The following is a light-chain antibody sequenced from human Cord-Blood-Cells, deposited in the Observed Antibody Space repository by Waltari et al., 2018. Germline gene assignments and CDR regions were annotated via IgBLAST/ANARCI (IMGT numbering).Light chain of an antibody. V-gene: IGLV2-23*01. Sequence: QSALTQPASVSGSPGQSITISCTGTSSDVGSYNLVSWYPQHPGKAPQLMIYEGSKRPSGVSNRFSGSKSGNTASLTISGLQAEDEADYYCCSYAGSSTWVFGGGTKLTVL. CDR2: EGS. CDR3: CSYAGSSTWV. J-gene: IGLJ3*02. CDR1: SSDVGSYNL.